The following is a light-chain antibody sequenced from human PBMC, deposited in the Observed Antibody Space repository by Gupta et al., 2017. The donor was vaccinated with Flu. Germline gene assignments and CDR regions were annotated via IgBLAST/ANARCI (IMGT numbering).Light chain of an antibody. CDR3: GADHGSGSNFDWV. V-gene: IGLV9-49*01. J-gene: IGLJ3*02. CDR2: VGTGGYVG. CDR1: SGYSNYY. Sequence: QPVLTQPPSASASLGASVTLTCTLSSGYSNYYVDWYQQRPGKGPRFVMRVGTGGYVGFKGDGIPDRFSVLGSGLNRYLIIKNIQEEDESDYHCGADHGSGSNFDWVFGGGTKLTVL.